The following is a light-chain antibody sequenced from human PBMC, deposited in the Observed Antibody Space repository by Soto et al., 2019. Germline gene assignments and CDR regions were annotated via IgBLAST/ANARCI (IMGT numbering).Light chain of an antibody. J-gene: IGKJ5*01. CDR1: QTITTY. Sequence: EIVLTQSPATLSLSPGERATLSCKASQTITTYLAWYQQKPGLPPRLLIYGASNRATGIPARFSGSGSGTDFTLTISNLEPEDVAVYYCQQRSNWPANFGQGTRLEIK. CDR3: QQRSNWPAN. CDR2: GAS. V-gene: IGKV3-11*01.